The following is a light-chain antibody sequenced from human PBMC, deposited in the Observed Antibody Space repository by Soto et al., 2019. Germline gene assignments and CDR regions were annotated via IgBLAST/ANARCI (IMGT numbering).Light chain of an antibody. Sequence: EIVLTQSPATLSLSPGERATLSYRASQSVSSYLAWYQQKPGQAPRLLIYDVSNRATGIPARFSGSGSGTDFTLTISSLEPEDFAVYYCQQRSNWPWTFGQGTKVEIK. V-gene: IGKV3-11*01. J-gene: IGKJ1*01. CDR1: QSVSSY. CDR3: QQRSNWPWT. CDR2: DVS.